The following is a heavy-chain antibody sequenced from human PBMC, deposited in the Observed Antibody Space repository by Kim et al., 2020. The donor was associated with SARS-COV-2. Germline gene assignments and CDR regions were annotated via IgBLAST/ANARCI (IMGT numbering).Heavy chain of an antibody. V-gene: IGHV1-46*01. J-gene: IGHJ6*02. Sequence: ASVKVSCKASGYTFTSYYMHWVRQAPGQGLEWMGIINPSGGSTSYAQKFQGRVTMIRDTSTSTVYMELSSLRSEDTAVYYCARAGSEWELTPNGMDVWGQGTTVTVSS. CDR1: GYTFTSYY. D-gene: IGHD1-26*01. CDR3: ARAGSEWELTPNGMDV. CDR2: INPSGGST.